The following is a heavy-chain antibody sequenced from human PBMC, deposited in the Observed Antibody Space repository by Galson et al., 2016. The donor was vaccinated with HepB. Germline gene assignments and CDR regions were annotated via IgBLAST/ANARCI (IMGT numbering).Heavy chain of an antibody. CDR2: INVANGDG. CDR3: ARSAVLGGSGWTHFDF. CDR1: GYTFVNYA. Sequence: QSGAEVKKPGESLKISCKASGYTFVNYALHWVRQAPGQSLEWMGWINVANGDGRYSQKFQDRLTITRDTSATTVSMELSSLTSEDTSVYYCARSAVLGGSGWTHFDFWGQGTLVTVSS. V-gene: IGHV1-3*01. D-gene: IGHD6-19*01. J-gene: IGHJ4*02.